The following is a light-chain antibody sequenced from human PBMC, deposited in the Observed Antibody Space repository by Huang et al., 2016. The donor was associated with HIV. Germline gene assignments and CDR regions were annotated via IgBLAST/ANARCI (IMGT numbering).Light chain of an antibody. CDR3: MEALKAPYT. V-gene: IGKV2-28*01. J-gene: IGKJ2*01. Sequence: EIVMIQSPLSLSVAPGEPASISCRSSQSLLHRHEYNYLDWYLQKPGQSPQLLIYFASSRASGVPDRFSGGGSGTHCSLNISSVEAEDAGIYYCMEALKAPYTFGQGTKLEIK. CDR1: QSLLHRHEYNY. CDR2: FAS.